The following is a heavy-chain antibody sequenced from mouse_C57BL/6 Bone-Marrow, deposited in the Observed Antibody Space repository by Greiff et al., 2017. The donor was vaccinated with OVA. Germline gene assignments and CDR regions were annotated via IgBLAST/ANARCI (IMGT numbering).Heavy chain of an antibody. CDR3: ARGVRLRGDY. Sequence: VQLQQSGPELVKPGASVKISCKASGYTFTDYYMNWVKQSHGKSLEWIGDINPNNGGTSYNQKFKGKATLTVDKTSSTAYMELRSLTSEDSAVYYCARGVRLRGDYWGQGTTVTVSS. D-gene: IGHD3-2*02. CDR1: GYTFTDYY. V-gene: IGHV1-26*01. J-gene: IGHJ2*01. CDR2: INPNNGGT.